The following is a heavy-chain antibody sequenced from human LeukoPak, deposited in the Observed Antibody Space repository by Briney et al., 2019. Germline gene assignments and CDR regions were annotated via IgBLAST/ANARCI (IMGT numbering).Heavy chain of an antibody. V-gene: IGHV3-30*02. CDR1: GFTFSKYG. D-gene: IGHD3-10*01. CDR3: AKDLLRDRWFGES. J-gene: IGHJ5*02. Sequence: PGGSLRLSCAASGFTFSKYGMHWVRQAPDKGLEWVAFIRYQGSSKYYADSVKGRFTISRDNSKNTLYLQMDSLRPEDTAVYYCAKDLLRDRWFGESWGQGTLVTVSS. CDR2: IRYQGSSK.